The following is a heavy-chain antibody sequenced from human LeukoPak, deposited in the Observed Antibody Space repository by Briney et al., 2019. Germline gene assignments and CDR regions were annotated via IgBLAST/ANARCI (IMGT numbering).Heavy chain of an antibody. D-gene: IGHD3-3*01. J-gene: IGHJ6*02. CDR2: INPNSGGT. V-gene: IGHV1-2*02. CDR3: ARDRGTVEWDDYYGMDV. CDR1: GYTFTGYY. Sequence: GASVKVSCKASGYTFTGYYMHWVRPAPGQGLEWMGWINPNSGGTNYAQKFQGRVTMTRDTSISTAYMELSRLRSDDTAVYYCARDRGTVEWDDYYGMDVWGQGTTVTVSS.